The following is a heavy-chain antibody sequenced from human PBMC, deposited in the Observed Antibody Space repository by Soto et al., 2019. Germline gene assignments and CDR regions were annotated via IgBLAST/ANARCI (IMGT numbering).Heavy chain of an antibody. Sequence: QITLKESGPTLVKPTQTLTLTCTFSGFSLSASDVGVGWIRQPPGKALEWLVVIYWDDDERCSPSLKSRLTITKDTSKHQVVLTMTNMDPVDTATYYCAHASGAGNSAYFDYWGQGILVTVSS. J-gene: IGHJ4*02. D-gene: IGHD6-13*01. CDR3: AHASGAGNSAYFDY. CDR1: GFSLSASDVG. CDR2: IYWDDDE. V-gene: IGHV2-5*02.